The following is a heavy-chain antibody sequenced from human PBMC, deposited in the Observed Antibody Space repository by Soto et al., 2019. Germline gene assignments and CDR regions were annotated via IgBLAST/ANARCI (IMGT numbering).Heavy chain of an antibody. CDR1: GGSISSYH. J-gene: IGHJ5*02. V-gene: IGHV4-59*01. CDR3: ARVSSGWFDP. D-gene: IGHD6-19*01. Sequence: QVQLQESGPGLVKPSETLSLTCTVSGGSISSYHWSWIRQPPGKGLEWIGYIYYSGSTNYNPSLKSRVTISVDTSKNQFSLKLSSVTAADTAVYYCARVSSGWFDPWGQGTLVTVSS. CDR2: IYYSGST.